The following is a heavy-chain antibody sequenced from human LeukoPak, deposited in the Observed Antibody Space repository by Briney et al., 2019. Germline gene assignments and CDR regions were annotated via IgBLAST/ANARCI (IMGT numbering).Heavy chain of an antibody. D-gene: IGHD4-17*01. J-gene: IGHJ6*02. CDR3: ARDSLTVTTGYYGMDV. CDR1: GFTFSSYS. V-gene: IGHV3-21*01. CDR2: ISSNSYI. Sequence: GRSLRLSCAASGFTFSSYSMNWVRQAPGKGLEWVSSISSNSYIKYADSVKGRFTISRDNAKNSLYLQMSSLRAEDAAVYYCARDSLTVTTGYYGMDVWGQGTTVTVSS.